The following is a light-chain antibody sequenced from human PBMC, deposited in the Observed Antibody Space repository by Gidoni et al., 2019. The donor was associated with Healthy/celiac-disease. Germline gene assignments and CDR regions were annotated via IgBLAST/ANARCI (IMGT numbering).Light chain of an antibody. Sequence: QSALTQPAPVSGSPGPSITISCTGTSSDVGCYNYVSWYQQHPGKAPKLMIYDVSNRPSGVSNRFSGSNSGNTASLTISGLQAEDEADYYCSSYTSSSTSWVFGGGTKLTVL. CDR2: DVS. CDR1: SSDVGCYNY. CDR3: SSYTSSSTSWV. J-gene: IGLJ3*02. V-gene: IGLV2-14*01.